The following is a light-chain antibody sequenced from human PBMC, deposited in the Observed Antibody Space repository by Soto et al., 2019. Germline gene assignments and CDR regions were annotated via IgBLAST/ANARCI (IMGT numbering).Light chain of an antibody. CDR2: STS. CDR3: LLYYGGAHVV. J-gene: IGLJ2*01. V-gene: IGLV7-43*01. Sequence: QAVVTQEPSLTVSPGGTVTLTCASSTGAVTSGYYPNWFQQKPGQAPRALIYSTSNKDSWTPARFSGSLLGGKAALTLSGVQPDDEAEYYCLLYYGGAHVVFGGETKLTVL. CDR1: TGAVTSGYY.